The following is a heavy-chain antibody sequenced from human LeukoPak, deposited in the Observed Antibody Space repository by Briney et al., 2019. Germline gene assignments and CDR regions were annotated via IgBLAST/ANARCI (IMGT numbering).Heavy chain of an antibody. CDR1: GGSISSGAYY. V-gene: IGHV4-30-4*08. Sequence: SETLSLTCTVSGGSISSGAYYWSWIRQPPGKGLEWIGYIYYSGSTYYNPSLKSRVTISVDTSKNQFSLKLSSVTAADTAVYYCARDGTQRGYSYAFDIWGQGTMVTVSS. D-gene: IGHD5-18*01. J-gene: IGHJ3*02. CDR3: ARDGTQRGYSYAFDI. CDR2: IYYSGST.